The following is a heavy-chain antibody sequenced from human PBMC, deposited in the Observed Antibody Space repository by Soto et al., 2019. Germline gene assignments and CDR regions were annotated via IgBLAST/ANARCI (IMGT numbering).Heavy chain of an antibody. J-gene: IGHJ4*02. V-gene: IGHV3-30*18. CDR3: AKGDDSSGYYYAYYFDY. CDR2: ISYDGSNK. D-gene: IGHD3-22*01. Sequence: GGSLRLSCAASGFTFSSYGMHWVRQAPGKGLEWVAVISYDGSNKYYADSVKGRFTISRDNSKNTLYLQMNSLRAEDTAVYYCAKGDDSSGYYYAYYFDYWGQGTLVTVS. CDR1: GFTFSSYG.